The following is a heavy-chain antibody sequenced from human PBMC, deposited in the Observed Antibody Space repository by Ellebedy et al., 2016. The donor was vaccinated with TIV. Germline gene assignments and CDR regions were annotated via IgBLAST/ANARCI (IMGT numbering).Heavy chain of an antibody. V-gene: IGHV3-21*01. CDR1: GFTFSSYS. J-gene: IGHJ5*02. D-gene: IGHD6-19*01. Sequence: GGSLRLXXAASGFTFSSYSMNWVRQAPGKGLEWVSSISSSSSYIYYADSVKGRFTISRDNAKNSLYLQMNSLRAEDTAVYYCARDRGYSSGWYGWFDPWGQGTLVTVSS. CDR2: ISSSSSYI. CDR3: ARDRGYSSGWYGWFDP.